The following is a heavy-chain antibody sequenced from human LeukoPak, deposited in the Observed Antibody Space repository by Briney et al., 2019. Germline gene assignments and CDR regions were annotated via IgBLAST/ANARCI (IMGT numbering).Heavy chain of an antibody. V-gene: IGHV1-69*08. CDR3: ARDSALGAYSSSWYAFDI. CDR2: IIPILGKA. Sequence: ASVKVSCKASGGTFSSYTISWVRQAPGQGLEWVGRIIPILGKANYAQKFQGRVTITADKSTSTAYMELSSLRSEDTAVYYCARDSALGAYSSSWYAFDIWGQGTMVTVSS. CDR1: GGTFSSYT. J-gene: IGHJ3*02. D-gene: IGHD6-13*01.